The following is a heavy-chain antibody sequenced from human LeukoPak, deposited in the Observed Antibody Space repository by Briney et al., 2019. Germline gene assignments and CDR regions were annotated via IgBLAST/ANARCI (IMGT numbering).Heavy chain of an antibody. CDR2: ISAYNGNT. J-gene: IGHJ6*02. CDR3: ARETYYYDSSGYYGYYYGMDV. V-gene: IGHV1-18*01. D-gene: IGHD3-22*01. Sequence: ASVKVSCKASGYTFTSYGISWVRQAPGQGLEWMGWISAYNGNTNYAQKLQGRVTMTTDTSTSTAHMELRSLRSDDTAVYYCARETYYYDSSGYYGYYYGMDVWGQGTTVTVSS. CDR1: GYTFTSYG.